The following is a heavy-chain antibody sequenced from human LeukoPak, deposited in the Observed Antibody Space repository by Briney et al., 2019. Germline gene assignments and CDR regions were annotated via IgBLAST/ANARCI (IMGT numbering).Heavy chain of an antibody. Sequence: GGSLRLSCAASGFTFSSYAMYWVRQAPGKGLEWVSGIFGSGGSTHYADSVKGRFTISRDNSKNTVYLQMNSLRAEDSAVYYCAKVAGATGSTEWFDPWGQGTLITVSS. CDR1: GFTFSSYA. D-gene: IGHD1-1*01. CDR3: AKVAGATGSTEWFDP. CDR2: IFGSGGST. J-gene: IGHJ5*02. V-gene: IGHV3-23*01.